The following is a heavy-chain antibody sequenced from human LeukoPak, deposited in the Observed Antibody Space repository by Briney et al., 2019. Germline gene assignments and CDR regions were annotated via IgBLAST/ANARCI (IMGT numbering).Heavy chain of an antibody. CDR2: INPSGGST. Sequence: ASVKVSCKASGYTFTSYYMHWVRQAPGQGLEWMGIINPSGGSTSYAQKFQGRVTMTRDMSTSTVYMELNSLRAEDTAVYYCAKIPQVGIFAVPNFDYWGQGTLVTVS. D-gene: IGHD3-3*01. V-gene: IGHV1-46*01. J-gene: IGHJ4*02. CDR3: AKIPQVGIFAVPNFDY. CDR1: GYTFTSYY.